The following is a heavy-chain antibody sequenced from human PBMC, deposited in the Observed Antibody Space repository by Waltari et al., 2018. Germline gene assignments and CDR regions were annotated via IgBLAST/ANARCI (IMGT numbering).Heavy chain of an antibody. J-gene: IGHJ6*02. CDR2: IYVDDDK. CDR1: GFSLTTTGVS. V-gene: IGHV2-5*02. CDR3: AHSRDSSSPRYYYYYGMDV. Sequence: QITLKESGPTLVKPTQTLTLTCTFSGFSLTTTGVSVGWIRQPPGKALEWLALIYVDDDKRYSSSLKSRLTITKDTSKNQVVLTMTNMDPVDTGTYYCAHSRDSSSPRYYYYYGMDVWGQGTTVTVSS. D-gene: IGHD6-6*01.